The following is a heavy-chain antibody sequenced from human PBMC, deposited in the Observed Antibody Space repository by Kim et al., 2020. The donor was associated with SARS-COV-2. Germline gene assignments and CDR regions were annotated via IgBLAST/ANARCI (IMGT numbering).Heavy chain of an antibody. CDR2: INFSGNI. D-gene: IGHD3-16*01. V-gene: IGHV4-34*01. Sequence: SETLSLTCAVSGGSLTDYNWSWIRQAPGKGLEWIGEINFSGNIDYNPSLKSRVTMSLDTSKNQFSLKLTSGAAADTAVYYCARGRWRRLGGHQLMESYLDYWGQGTLDSVSS. CDR3: ARGRWRRLGGHQLMESYLDY. CDR1: GGSLTDYN. J-gene: IGHJ4*02.